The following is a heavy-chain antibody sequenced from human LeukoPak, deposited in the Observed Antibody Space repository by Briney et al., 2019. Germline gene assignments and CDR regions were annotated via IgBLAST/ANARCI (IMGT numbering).Heavy chain of an antibody. D-gene: IGHD6-19*01. CDR1: GFTFSSYA. CDR3: ARDIYPYSSGWHFDY. J-gene: IGHJ4*02. V-gene: IGHV3-30-3*01. Sequence: GGSLRLSCAASGFTFSSYAMHWVRQAPGKGLEWVADISYDGSNKYYADSVKGRFTISRDNSKNTLYLQMNSLRAEDTAVYYCARDIYPYSSGWHFDYWGQGTLVSVSS. CDR2: ISYDGSNK.